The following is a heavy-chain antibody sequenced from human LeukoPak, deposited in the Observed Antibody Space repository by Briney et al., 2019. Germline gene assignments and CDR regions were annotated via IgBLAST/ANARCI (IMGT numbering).Heavy chain of an antibody. J-gene: IGHJ5*02. CDR3: AKVYYGSGSYYHLNWFDP. Sequence: GGSLRLSCAASGFTFSSYAMSWVRQAPGKGLEWVSAISGSGGSTYYADSVKGRFTISRDNSKNTLYLQMNNLRAEDTAVYYCAKVYYGSGSYYHLNWFDPWGQGTLVTVSS. D-gene: IGHD3-10*01. V-gene: IGHV3-23*01. CDR2: ISGSGGST. CDR1: GFTFSSYA.